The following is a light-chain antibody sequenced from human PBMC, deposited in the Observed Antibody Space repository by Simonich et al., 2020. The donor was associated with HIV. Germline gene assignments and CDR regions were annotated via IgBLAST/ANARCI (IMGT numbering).Light chain of an antibody. CDR3: SSYTGSNTVI. CDR1: SSDVGGYNY. V-gene: IGLV2-14*03. Sequence: QSALTQPASVSGSPGQSITVSCSGTSSDVGGYNYVSWYQQHPGKAPKLMIYDVSNRPSGVSNRFSGSKSGNTASLTISRLRAEDEADYYCSSYTGSNTVIFGGGTKLTVL. CDR2: DVS. J-gene: IGLJ2*01.